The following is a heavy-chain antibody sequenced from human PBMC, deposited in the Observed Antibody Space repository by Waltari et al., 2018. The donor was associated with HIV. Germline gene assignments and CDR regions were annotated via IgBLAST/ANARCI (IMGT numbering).Heavy chain of an antibody. D-gene: IGHD3-22*01. J-gene: IGHJ3*01. V-gene: IGHV4-34*01. CDR2: INQSGNS. CDR3: ARGSPTLQFYDDFSGYLDAFDV. CDR1: GGSFSACY. Sequence: QVQLQQWGAGLLKPSETLSLTCAVSGGSFSACYWSWIRQTPGKGLEWIGEINQSGNSRQNPTLKSRRTMSVDPSKNQFYLNMISMTAAETAVYYCARGSPTLQFYDDFSGYLDAFDVWGHGTMVTVSS.